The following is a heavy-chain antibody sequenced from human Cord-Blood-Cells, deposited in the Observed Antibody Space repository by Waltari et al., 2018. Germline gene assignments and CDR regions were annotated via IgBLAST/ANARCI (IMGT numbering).Heavy chain of an antibody. J-gene: IGHJ4*02. Sequence: QVQLVQSGAEVKKPGASVKVSCKASGYTFTRYAMHWVRQAPGQRLEWMGWINAGNGNTKYSQKFQGRVTITRDTSASTAYMELSSLRSEDTAVYYCARDMSGYDYYFDYWGQGTLVTVSS. D-gene: IGHD5-12*01. CDR1: GYTFTRYA. CDR2: INAGNGNT. CDR3: ARDMSGYDYYFDY. V-gene: IGHV1-3*01.